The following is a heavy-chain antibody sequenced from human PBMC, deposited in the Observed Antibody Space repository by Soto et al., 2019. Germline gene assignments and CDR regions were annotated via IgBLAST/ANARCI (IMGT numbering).Heavy chain of an antibody. CDR2: INPNSGGT. CDR1: GYTFTGYY. V-gene: IGHV1-2*04. Sequence: ASVNVSCKASGYTFTGYYMHWVRQAPGQGLEWMGWINPNSGGTNYAQKFQGWVTMTRDTSISTAYMELSRLRSDDTAVYYCARDRGTVYYGMDVWGQGTTVTVSS. CDR3: ARDRGTVYYGMDV. J-gene: IGHJ6*02. D-gene: IGHD1-1*01.